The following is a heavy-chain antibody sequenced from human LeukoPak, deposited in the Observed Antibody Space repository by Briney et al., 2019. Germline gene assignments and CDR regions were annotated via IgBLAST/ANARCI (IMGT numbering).Heavy chain of an antibody. J-gene: IGHJ6*02. V-gene: IGHV3-21*01. CDR1: GFTGSNNY. CDR2: ISSSSSYI. CDR3: ARDPVLLWFGELANGMDV. D-gene: IGHD3-10*01. Sequence: GGSLRLSCAASGFTGSNNYVSWVRQAPGKGLEWVSSISSSSSYIYYADSVKGRFTISRDNAKNSLYLQMNSLRAEDTAVYYCARDPVLLWFGELANGMDVWGQGTTVTVSS.